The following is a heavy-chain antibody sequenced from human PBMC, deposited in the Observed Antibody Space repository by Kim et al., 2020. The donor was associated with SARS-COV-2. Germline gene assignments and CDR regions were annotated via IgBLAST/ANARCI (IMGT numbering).Heavy chain of an antibody. CDR3: ARDSDSSGWYTFYGMDV. J-gene: IGHJ6*01. Sequence: SETLSLTCTVSGGSISSSSYYWGWIRQPPGKGLEWIGSIYYSGSTYYNPSLKSRVTISVDTSKNQFSLKLSSVTAADTSVYYCARDSDSSGWYTFYGMDV. V-gene: IGHV4-39*07. CDR2: IYYSGST. CDR1: GGSISSSSYY. D-gene: IGHD6-19*01.